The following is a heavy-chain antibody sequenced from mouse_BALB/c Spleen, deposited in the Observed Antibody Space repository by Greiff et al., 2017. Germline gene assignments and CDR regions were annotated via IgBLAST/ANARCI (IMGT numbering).Heavy chain of an antibody. CDR1: GYNFTSYW. Sequence: VKLQQPGAELVKPGTSVKLSCKASGYNFTSYWINWVKLRPGQGLEWIGDIYPGSGSTNYNEKFKSKATLTVDTSSSTAYMQLSSLASEDSALYYCAREYYGSSYSAYWGQGTLVTVSA. CDR2: IYPGSGST. V-gene: IGHV1-55*01. CDR3: AREYYGSSYSAY. J-gene: IGHJ3*01. D-gene: IGHD1-1*01.